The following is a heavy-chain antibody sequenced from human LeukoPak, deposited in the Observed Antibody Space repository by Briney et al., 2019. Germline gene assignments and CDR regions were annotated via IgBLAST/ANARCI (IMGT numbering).Heavy chain of an antibody. CDR2: IIGSVHST. CDR3: AKHSYDSSGYYSIDY. CDR1: GFTLTSYA. J-gene: IGHJ4*02. D-gene: IGHD3-22*01. Sequence: GWSLRLSCAASGFTLTSYAMSWVRPAPGKGLEWVSSIIGSVHSTYYADSVKGRFTISRDNSKNTLYLQMSSLRAEDTAVYYCAKHSYDSSGYYSIDYWGQGTLVTVFS. V-gene: IGHV3-23*01.